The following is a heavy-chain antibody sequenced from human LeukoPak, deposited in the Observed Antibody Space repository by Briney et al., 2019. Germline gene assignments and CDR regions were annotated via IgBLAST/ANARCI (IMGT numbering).Heavy chain of an antibody. CDR2: ISSSGSTI. CDR3: ARLRGVAASNRNFDY. Sequence: GGSLRLSCAASGFTFSDYYMSWIRQAPGKGLEWVSYISSSGSTIYYADSMKGRFTISRDNAKNSLYLQMNSLRAEDTAVYYCARLRGVAASNRNFDYWGQGTLVTVSS. CDR1: GFTFSDYY. D-gene: IGHD2-15*01. J-gene: IGHJ4*02. V-gene: IGHV3-11*04.